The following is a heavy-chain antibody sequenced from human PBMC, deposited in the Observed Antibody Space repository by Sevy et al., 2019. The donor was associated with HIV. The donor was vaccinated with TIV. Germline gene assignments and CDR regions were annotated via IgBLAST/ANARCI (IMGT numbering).Heavy chain of an antibody. CDR2: INLSGGST. D-gene: IGHD3-22*01. CDR3: VRDRRGYDSTAYFYDY. Sequence: ASVKVSCKASGYTFTNYYMHWVRQAPGQGLEWMGIINLSGGSTTYAQKFQHRVTMTRDTSTSIVYMELSSLRSEDTAVYYCVRDRRGYDSTAYFYDYWGQGTLVTVSS. V-gene: IGHV1-46*01. CDR1: GYTFTNYY. J-gene: IGHJ4*01.